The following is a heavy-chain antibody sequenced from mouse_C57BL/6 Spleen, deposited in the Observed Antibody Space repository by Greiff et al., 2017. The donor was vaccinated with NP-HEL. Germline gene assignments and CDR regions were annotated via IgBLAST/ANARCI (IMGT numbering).Heavy chain of an antibody. CDR3: AKTPTGTGAMDY. D-gene: IGHD4-1*01. CDR1: GFSLTSYG. CDR2: IWRGGST. J-gene: IGHJ4*01. V-gene: IGHV2-5*01. Sequence: VQLQESGPGLVQPSQSLSITCTVSGFSLTSYGVHWVRQSPGKGLEWLGVIWRGGSTDYNAAFMSRLSITKDNSKSQVFFKMNSLQADDTAIYYCAKTPTGTGAMDYWGQGTSVTVSS.